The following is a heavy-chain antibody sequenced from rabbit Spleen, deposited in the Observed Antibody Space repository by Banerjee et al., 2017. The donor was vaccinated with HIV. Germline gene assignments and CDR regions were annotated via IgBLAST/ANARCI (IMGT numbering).Heavy chain of an antibody. CDR2: ISAGSSGST. Sequence: QEQLEESGGDLVKPEGSLTLTCTASGFSFSSSYWICWVRQAPGKGLEWIACISAGSSGSTYYASWAKGRFTISKTSSTTVTLQMTSLTAADTATYFCARYADNDVPLDLWGPGTLVTVS. V-gene: IGHV1S45*01. CDR3: ARYADNDVPLDL. J-gene: IGHJ4*01. CDR1: GFSFSSSYW. D-gene: IGHD4-2*01.